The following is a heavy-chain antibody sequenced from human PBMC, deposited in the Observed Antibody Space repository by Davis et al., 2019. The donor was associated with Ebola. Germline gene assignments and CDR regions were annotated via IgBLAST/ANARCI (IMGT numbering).Heavy chain of an antibody. V-gene: IGHV1-18*04. J-gene: IGHJ5*02. CDR2: ISPHSGNT. Sequence: ASVKVSCKASGYTFTDYNIHWVRQAPGQGLEWMGWISPHSGNTNYAQKLQGRVTMTTDTSTNTAYMELRSLRSDDTAVYYCAGGDYDLLNGQNWFDPWGQGTLVTVSS. CDR1: GYTFTDYN. CDR3: AGGDYDLLNGQNWFDP. D-gene: IGHD3-9*01.